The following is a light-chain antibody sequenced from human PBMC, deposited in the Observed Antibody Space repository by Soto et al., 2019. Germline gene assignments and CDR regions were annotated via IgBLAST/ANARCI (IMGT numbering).Light chain of an antibody. CDR1: QSISSW. CDR2: DAS. Sequence: IQMTQSPSTLSASVGDRFTITCRSSQSISSWLAWYQQKPGKAPKLLIYDASSLESGVPSRFSGSGSGTEFTLTISSLQPDDFATYYCQQYNSYSALTFGGGTKVDI. V-gene: IGKV1-5*01. J-gene: IGKJ4*01. CDR3: QQYNSYSALT.